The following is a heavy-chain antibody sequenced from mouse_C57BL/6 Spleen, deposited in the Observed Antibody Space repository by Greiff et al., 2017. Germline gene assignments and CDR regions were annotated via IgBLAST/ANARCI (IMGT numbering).Heavy chain of an antibody. V-gene: IGHV1-50*01. Sequence: QVQLQQPGAELVKPGASVKLSCKASGYTFTSYWMQWVKQRPGQGLEWIGEIDPSDSYTNYNQKFKGKATLTVDTSSSTAYMQLSSLTSEDSAVYYCARGGLPNYWGQGTTLTVSS. D-gene: IGHD2-2*01. J-gene: IGHJ2*01. CDR1: GYTFTSYW. CDR2: IDPSDSYT. CDR3: ARGGLPNY.